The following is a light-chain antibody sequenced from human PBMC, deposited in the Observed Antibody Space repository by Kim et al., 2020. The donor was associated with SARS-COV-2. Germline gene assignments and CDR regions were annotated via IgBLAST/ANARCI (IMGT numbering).Light chain of an antibody. J-gene: IGLJ2*01. CDR2: DVS. CDR3: SSYTSSNTIGI. CDR1: RRDVGGYNY. Sequence: QSITMSGTGNRRDVGGYNYDSWYQQRPGKAPKIMIYDVSHRPSGVSNRFSGSKSGNTASLTISGLQAEDEADYYCSSYTSSNTIGIFGGGTQLTVL. V-gene: IGLV2-14*03.